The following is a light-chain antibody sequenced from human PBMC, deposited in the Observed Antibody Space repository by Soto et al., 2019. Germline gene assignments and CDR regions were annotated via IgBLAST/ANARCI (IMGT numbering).Light chain of an antibody. Sequence: EIVLTQSPGTLPLSPGKRATLSFRASQSVSSSYLAWYQPKPGKAPRLLIYGASSRATGIPDRFSGSGSGTDFTLTIRRLEPEDFAVYYCQQYGSSGTFGQGTKVDIK. CDR2: GAS. CDR3: QQYGSSGT. CDR1: QSVSSSY. J-gene: IGKJ1*01. V-gene: IGKV3-20*01.